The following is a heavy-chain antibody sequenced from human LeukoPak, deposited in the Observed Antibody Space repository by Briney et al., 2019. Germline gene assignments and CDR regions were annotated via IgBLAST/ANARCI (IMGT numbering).Heavy chain of an antibody. D-gene: IGHD5-24*01. CDR3: ARDAETSLAN. CDR2: IYLDGRA. Sequence: GGSLRLSCAASGSAVSSKYMNWVRQAPGKGLEWVTVIYLDGRADYADSVKGRFTISSDNSKNTVYLQMNSLKDEDTAVYYCARDAETSLANWGQGTLVTVSP. CDR1: GSAVSSKY. V-gene: IGHV3-66*01. J-gene: IGHJ4*02.